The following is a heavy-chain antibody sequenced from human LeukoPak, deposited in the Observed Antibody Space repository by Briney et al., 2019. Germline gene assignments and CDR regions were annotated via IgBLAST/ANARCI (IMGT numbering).Heavy chain of an antibody. CDR3: ARGGDSGSYLDAFDI. D-gene: IGHD1-26*01. Sequence: RPGGSLRLSCAASGFTFDDYGRSWVRQAPGKGLEWVSGINWNGGSTGYADSVKGRFTISRDNAKNSLYLQMNSLRAEDTALYYCARGGDSGSYLDAFDIWGQGTMVTVSS. CDR2: INWNGGST. CDR1: GFTFDDYG. V-gene: IGHV3-20*04. J-gene: IGHJ3*02.